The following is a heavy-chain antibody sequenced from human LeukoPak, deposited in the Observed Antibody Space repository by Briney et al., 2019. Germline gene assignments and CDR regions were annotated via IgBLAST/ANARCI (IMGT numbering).Heavy chain of an antibody. CDR1: GYSFTSYW. D-gene: IGHD6-19*01. CDR2: IYPGDSDT. Sequence: LGDSLKISCKGSGYSFTSYWIGWVRQMPGKGLEWMGIIYPGDSDTRYSPSFQGQVTISADKSISPAYLQWSSLKASDTAMYYCARQQLSAWGQWLVGISPNTNWFDPWGQGTLVTVSS. CDR3: ARQQLSAWGQWLVGISPNTNWFDP. V-gene: IGHV5-51*01. J-gene: IGHJ5*02.